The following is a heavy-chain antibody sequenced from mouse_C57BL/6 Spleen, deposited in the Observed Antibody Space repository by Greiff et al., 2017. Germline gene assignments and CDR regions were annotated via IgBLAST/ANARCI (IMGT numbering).Heavy chain of an antibody. J-gene: IGHJ3*01. V-gene: IGHV1-55*01. D-gene: IGHD2-4*01. CDR3: ARGGGMITTPWFAY. CDR2: IYPGSGST. CDR1: GYTFTSYW. Sequence: QVQLQQPGAELVKPGASVKMSCKASGYTFTSYWITWVKQRPGQGLEWIGDIYPGSGSTNYNEKFKSKATLTVDTSSSTAYMQLSSLTSEDSAVYYWARGGGMITTPWFAYWGQGTLVTVSA.